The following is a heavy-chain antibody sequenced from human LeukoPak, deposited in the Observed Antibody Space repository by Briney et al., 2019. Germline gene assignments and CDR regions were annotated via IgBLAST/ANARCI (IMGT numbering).Heavy chain of an antibody. V-gene: IGHV4-59*01. CDR1: GGSINSNY. Sequence: SETLSLTCTVSGGSINSNYWSWIRHPPGEGLEWIGYIYYSGSTNYNPSLKSRVTISVDTSKNQFSLKLSSVTAADTAMYYCARVNIAVAGDASDVWGRGTMVTVSS. J-gene: IGHJ3*01. CDR2: IYYSGST. D-gene: IGHD6-19*01. CDR3: ARVNIAVAGDASDV.